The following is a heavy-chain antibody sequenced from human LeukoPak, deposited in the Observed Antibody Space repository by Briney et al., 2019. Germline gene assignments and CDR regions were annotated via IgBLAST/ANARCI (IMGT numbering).Heavy chain of an antibody. Sequence: ASVKVSCKASGYTFTSYGISWVRQAPGKGLEWMGGFDPEDGETIYAQKFQGRVTMTEDTSTDTAYMELSSLRSEDTAVYYCATGSYYDSSGYLTNWFDPWGQGTLVTVSS. CDR3: ATGSYYDSSGYLTNWFDP. CDR1: GYTFTSYG. CDR2: FDPEDGET. J-gene: IGHJ5*02. D-gene: IGHD3-22*01. V-gene: IGHV1-24*01.